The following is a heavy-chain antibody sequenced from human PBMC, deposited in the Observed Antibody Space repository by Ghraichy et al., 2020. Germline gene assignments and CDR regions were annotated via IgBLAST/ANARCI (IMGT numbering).Heavy chain of an antibody. CDR3: ARQWNPQTGFGVGIGGKLDY. CDR1: GGSIISSSYY. V-gene: IGHV4-39*01. J-gene: IGHJ4*02. CDR2: FYYSGST. D-gene: IGHD3-3*01. Sequence: SQTLSLTCTVPGGSIISSSYYWGSTRQPPGKGLEWIGSFYYSGSTYYNPSLKSRVTISVDTSKNQFSLKLSSVTAADTAVYYCARQWNPQTGFGVGIGGKLDYWGQGALVTVSS.